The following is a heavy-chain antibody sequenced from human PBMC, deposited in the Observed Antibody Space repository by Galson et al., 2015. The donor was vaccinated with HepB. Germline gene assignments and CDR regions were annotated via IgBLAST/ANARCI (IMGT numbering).Heavy chain of an antibody. CDR1: GFTFSSYA. Sequence: SLRLSCAASGFTFSSYAMSWVRQAPGKGLEWVSAISGSGGSTYYADSVKGRFTISRDNSKNTLYLQMNSLRAEDTAVYYCAKFVSANARVAPPRDWFDPWGQGTLVTVSS. J-gene: IGHJ5*02. V-gene: IGHV3-23*01. CDR2: ISGSGGST. D-gene: IGHD6-6*01. CDR3: AKFVSANARVAPPRDWFDP.